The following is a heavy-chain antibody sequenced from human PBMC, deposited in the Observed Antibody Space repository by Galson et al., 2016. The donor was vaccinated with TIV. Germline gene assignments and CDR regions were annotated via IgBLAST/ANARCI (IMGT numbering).Heavy chain of an antibody. CDR1: GITVSDNF. CDR3: ARERRYCGNNCYLYYYYGMDV. J-gene: IGHJ6*02. V-gene: IGHV3-66*02. CDR2: ISAGGTT. D-gene: IGHD2-21*02. Sequence: SLRLSCAASGITVSDNFMTWVRQAPGRGLEWVSLISAGGTTSYADSVQGRFTVSRDGSENTLYLQMSSLRPEDTAVYYCARERRYCGNNCYLYYYYGMDVWGQGTTVTVS.